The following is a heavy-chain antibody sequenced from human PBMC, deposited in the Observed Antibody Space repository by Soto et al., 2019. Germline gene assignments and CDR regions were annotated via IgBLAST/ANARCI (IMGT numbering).Heavy chain of an antibody. D-gene: IGHD3-9*01. Sequence: QITLKESGPTLVKPTQTLTLTCTFSGFSLNTRGVGVGWIRQPPGKALEWLALISWDGEKRYRPSLKSRLTITKDTSENQVVLTMTNMDPVDTATYYCAHRRGDLLTSHYSFAYWGQANLVTVSS. CDR2: ISWDGEK. CDR3: AHRRGDLLTSHYSFAY. V-gene: IGHV2-5*02. J-gene: IGHJ4*02. CDR1: GFSLNTRGVG.